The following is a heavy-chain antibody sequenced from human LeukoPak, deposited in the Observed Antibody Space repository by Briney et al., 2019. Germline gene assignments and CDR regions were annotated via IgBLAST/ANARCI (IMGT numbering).Heavy chain of an antibody. J-gene: IGHJ3*02. V-gene: IGHV4-34*01. CDR3: ARMVRERHSFGI. D-gene: IGHD3-10*01. Sequence: PSETLSLTCAVYGGSFSAFYWSWIRRPPGKGLEWIGETNHSGSTNQNPVLKSRVTMIVDTSNRQFSLRLRSVTAADTGVYYCARMVRERHSFGIWGQGTMVTVSS. CDR2: TNHSGST. CDR1: GGSFSAFY.